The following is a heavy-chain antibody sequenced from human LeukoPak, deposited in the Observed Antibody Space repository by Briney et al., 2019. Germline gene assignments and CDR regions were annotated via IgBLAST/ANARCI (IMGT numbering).Heavy chain of an antibody. J-gene: IGHJ3*02. D-gene: IGHD3-9*01. CDR3: ARSPVSYYDILTGSFDI. CDR1: GFTFSSYS. V-gene: IGHV3-48*01. CDR2: ISSSSSTI. Sequence: GGSLRLSCAASGFTFSSYSMNWVRQAPGKGLEWVSYISSSSSTIYYADSVKGRFTISRDNAKNSLYLQMNSLRAEDTAVYYCARSPVSYYDILTGSFDIWGQGTMVTVSS.